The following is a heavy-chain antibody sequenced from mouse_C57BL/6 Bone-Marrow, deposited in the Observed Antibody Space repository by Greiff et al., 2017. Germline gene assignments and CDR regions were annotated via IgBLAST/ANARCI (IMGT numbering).Heavy chain of an antibody. CDR3: ARFAYPWYFDV. CDR1: GYTFTSYW. J-gene: IGHJ1*03. Sequence: QVQLQQPGAELVKPGASVKLSCKASGYTFTSYWMHWVKQRPGQGLEWIGMIPPNSGSTNYNEKFKSKATLTVDKSSSTAYMQLSSLTSEDSAVYYCARFAYPWYFDVWGTGTTVTVSS. CDR2: IPPNSGST. V-gene: IGHV1-64*01.